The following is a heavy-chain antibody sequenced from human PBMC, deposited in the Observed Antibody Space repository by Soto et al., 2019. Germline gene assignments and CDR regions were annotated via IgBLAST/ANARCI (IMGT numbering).Heavy chain of an antibody. CDR2: IYYSGST. J-gene: IGHJ4*02. D-gene: IGHD3-22*01. CDR1: GGSISSGDYY. CDR3: ARVSYYYDSSGYHMYYFDY. V-gene: IGHV4-30-4*01. Sequence: SETLSLTCTVSGGSISSGDYYWSWIRQPPGKGLEWIGYIYYSGSTYYNPSLKSRVTISVDTSKNQFSLKLSSVTAADTAVYYCARVSYYYDSSGYHMYYFDYWGQGTLVTVSS.